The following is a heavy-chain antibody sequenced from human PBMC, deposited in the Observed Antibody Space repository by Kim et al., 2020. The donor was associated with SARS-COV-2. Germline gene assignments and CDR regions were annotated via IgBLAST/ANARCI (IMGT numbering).Heavy chain of an antibody. V-gene: IGHV3-48*02. CDR3: AREGGGCSGGSCYSRLDYGDTHFDY. J-gene: IGHJ4*02. Sequence: GGSLRLSCAASGFTFSSYSMNWVRQAPGKGLEWVSYISSSSSTIYYADSVKGRFTISRDNAKNSLYLQMNSLRDEDTAVYYCAREGGGCSGGSCYSRLDYGDTHFDYWGQGTLVTVSS. CDR2: ISSSSSTI. CDR1: GFTFSSYS. D-gene: IGHD2-15*01.